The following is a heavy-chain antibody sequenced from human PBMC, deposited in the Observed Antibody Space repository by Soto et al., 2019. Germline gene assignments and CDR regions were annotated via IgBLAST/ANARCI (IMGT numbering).Heavy chain of an antibody. CDR1: GFIFSDYY. CDR2: ISSASTHT. J-gene: IGHJ4*02. V-gene: IGHV3-11*06. Sequence: QVQLVESGGGLVKPGGSLRLSCVGSGFIFSDYYMSWIRQAPGKGLEWVSHISSASTHTKYADSVKGRFTISRDNAKKSVNLQMTSLRAEDTTVYYCTRDLFMDGGRYSIGYWGQGTLVTVSS. D-gene: IGHD1-26*01. CDR3: TRDLFMDGGRYSIGY.